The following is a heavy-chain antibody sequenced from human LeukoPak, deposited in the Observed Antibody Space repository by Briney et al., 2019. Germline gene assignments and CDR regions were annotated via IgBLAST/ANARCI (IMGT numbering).Heavy chain of an antibody. D-gene: IGHD5-24*01. CDR1: GFTLSRNA. CDR2: IGGSDDRT. J-gene: IGHJ4*02. V-gene: IGHV3-23*01. CDR3: AKVLFRWAFDY. Sequence: PGGSLRLSCAASGFTLSRNAMSWVRQAPGKGLEWVSAIGGSDDRTDYADSVKGRFTISRDISKNTLYLQMNSLRAEDTAVYFCAKVLFRWAFDYWGQGTLVTVSS.